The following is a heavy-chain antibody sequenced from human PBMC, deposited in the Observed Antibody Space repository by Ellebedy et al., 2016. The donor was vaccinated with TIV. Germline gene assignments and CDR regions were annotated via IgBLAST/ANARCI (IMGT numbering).Heavy chain of an antibody. CDR3: AKARGSSVIDYNYFGMDV. V-gene: IGHV3-23*01. CDR1: GFPFSDYV. Sequence: GESLKISCAASGFPFSDYVMCWVRQAPGKGLEWVSGIGDTAHNTYYTDSVKGRFTISRDNSKNTLSLQMSSLRAEDTAVYYCAKARGSSVIDYNYFGMDVWGHGTTVTVSS. J-gene: IGHJ6*02. CDR2: IGDTAHNT. D-gene: IGHD2-21*01.